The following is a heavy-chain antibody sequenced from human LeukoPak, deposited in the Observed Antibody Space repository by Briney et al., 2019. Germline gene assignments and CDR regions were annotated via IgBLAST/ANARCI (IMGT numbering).Heavy chain of an antibody. CDR3: ARVIPYTVRGTKPLIKRGAFDP. D-gene: IGHD3-10*02. J-gene: IGHJ5*02. CDR2: ISSSSSTI. V-gene: IGHV3-48*01. Sequence: PGGSLRLSCAASGFTFSSYSMNWVRQAPGKGLEWVSYISSSSSTIYYADSVKGRFTISRDNAKNSLYLQMNSLRAEDTAVYYCARVIPYTVRGTKPLIKRGAFDPWGQGTLVTVSS. CDR1: GFTFSSYS.